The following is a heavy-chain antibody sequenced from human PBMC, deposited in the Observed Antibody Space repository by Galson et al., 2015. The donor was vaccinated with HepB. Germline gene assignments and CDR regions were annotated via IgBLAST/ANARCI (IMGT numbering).Heavy chain of an antibody. Sequence: SLRLSCAVSGFTFSSYAMHWVRQAPGKGLEWVAVISYDGNSQYYSDSVKGRFTISRDNSQNTLYLQMNNLRPEGTAVYYCVRDGDDYGDPRFHRWGQGTLVTVSS. CDR3: VRDGDDYGDPRFHR. CDR1: GFTFSSYA. D-gene: IGHD4-17*01. J-gene: IGHJ1*01. V-gene: IGHV3-30*01. CDR2: ISYDGNSQ.